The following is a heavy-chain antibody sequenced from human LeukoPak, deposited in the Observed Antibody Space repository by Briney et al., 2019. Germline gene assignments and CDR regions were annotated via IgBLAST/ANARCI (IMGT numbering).Heavy chain of an antibody. CDR3: ARVGDLYRYDY. CDR1: GGSISSGGYY. D-gene: IGHD3-16*01. CDR2: IYYSGST. V-gene: IGHV4-61*08. J-gene: IGHJ4*02. Sequence: SETLSLTCAVSGGSISSGGYYWSWIRQPPGKGLEWIGYIYYSGSTNYNPSLKSRVTISVDTSKNQFSLKLSSVTAADTAVYYCARVGDLYRYDYWGQGTLVTVSS.